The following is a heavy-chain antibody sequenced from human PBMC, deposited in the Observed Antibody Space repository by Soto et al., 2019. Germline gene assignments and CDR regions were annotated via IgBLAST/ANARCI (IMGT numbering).Heavy chain of an antibody. CDR1: GFTFSSYA. CDR2: ISYDGSNK. Sequence: QVQLVESGGGVVQPGRSLRLSCAASGFTFSSYAMHWVRQAPGKGLEWVAVISYDGSNKYYADSVKGRFTISRDNSKNTLYLKMNSLRAEDTAVWYCARVLGATGTFDYWGQGTLGTVSS. V-gene: IGHV3-30-3*01. J-gene: IGHJ4*02. D-gene: IGHD1-26*01. CDR3: ARVLGATGTFDY.